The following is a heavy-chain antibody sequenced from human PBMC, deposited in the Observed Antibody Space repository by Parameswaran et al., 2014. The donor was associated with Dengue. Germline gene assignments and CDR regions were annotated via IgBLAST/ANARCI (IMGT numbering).Heavy chain of an antibody. Sequence: PGKGLEWVSGISWSSDNIGYADSVKGRFTISRDNAKSSLYLQMNSLRPEDTALYYCAKWVSYSNYDWEGYFDYWGPGNPGHRLL. D-gene: IGHD4-11*01. CDR2: ISWSSDNI. V-gene: IGHV3-9*01. CDR3: AKWVSYSNYDWEGYFDY. J-gene: IGHJ4*02.